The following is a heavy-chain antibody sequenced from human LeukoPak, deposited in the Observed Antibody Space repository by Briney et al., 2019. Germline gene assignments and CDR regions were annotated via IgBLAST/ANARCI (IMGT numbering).Heavy chain of an antibody. Sequence: PGGSLRLSCAASGFTFDDYGMSWVRQAPGKGLVWVSGINGDGSRTKYEDSVKGRFTVSRDNAKNTLYLQMNSLRAEDTAVYYCASPYSSGLWGQGTLVTVSS. CDR2: INGDGSRT. CDR3: ASPYSSGL. J-gene: IGHJ1*01. D-gene: IGHD6-25*01. CDR1: GFTFDDYG. V-gene: IGHV3-74*03.